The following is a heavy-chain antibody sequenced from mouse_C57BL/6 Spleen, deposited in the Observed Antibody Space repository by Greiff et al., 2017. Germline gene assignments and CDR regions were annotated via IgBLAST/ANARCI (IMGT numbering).Heavy chain of an antibody. CDR3: APITTVVGPYFDV. D-gene: IGHD1-1*01. J-gene: IGHJ1*03. CDR1: GFNIKNTY. Sequence: SVAELVRPGASVKLSCTASGFNIKNTYMHWVKQRPEQGLEWIGRIDPANGNTKYAPKFQGKATITADTSSNTAYLQLSSLTSEDTAIYYCAPITTVVGPYFDVWGTGTTVTVSS. CDR2: IDPANGNT. V-gene: IGHV14-3*01.